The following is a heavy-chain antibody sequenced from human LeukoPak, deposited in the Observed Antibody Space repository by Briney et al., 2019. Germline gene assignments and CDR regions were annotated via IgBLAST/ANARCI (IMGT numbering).Heavy chain of an antibody. CDR1: GFTFDDYA. CDR3: AKPLNYYDSSGREGFDY. CDR2: ISWNSGSI. V-gene: IGHV3-9*01. J-gene: IGHJ4*02. Sequence: PGRSLRLSCAASGFTFDDYAMHWVRQAPGKGLEWVSGISWNSGSIGYADSVKGRFTISRDNAKNSLYLQMNSLRAEDTALYYCAKPLNYYDSSGREGFDYWGQGTLVTVSS. D-gene: IGHD3-22*01.